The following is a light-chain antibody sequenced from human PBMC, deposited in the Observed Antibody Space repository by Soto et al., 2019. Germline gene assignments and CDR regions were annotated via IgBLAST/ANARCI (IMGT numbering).Light chain of an antibody. Sequence: QSALTQPASVSGSPGQSITLSCTGTSTDIGGYNFVSWYQQSPGKAPKLLIYEVINRPSGISDRFSGSKSGNTASLTISGLQAEDEADYYCCSYAGSYASDYVFGAGTKLTVL. J-gene: IGLJ1*01. CDR1: STDIGGYNF. CDR2: EVI. V-gene: IGLV2-14*01. CDR3: CSYAGSYASDYV.